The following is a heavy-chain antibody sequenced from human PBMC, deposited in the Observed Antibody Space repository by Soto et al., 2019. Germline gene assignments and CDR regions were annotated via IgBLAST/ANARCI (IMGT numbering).Heavy chain of an antibody. CDR1: GYTFTSYG. D-gene: IGHD4-4*01. Sequence: ASVKVSCKASGYTFTSYGISWVRQAPGQGLEWMGWISAYNGNTNYAQKLQGRVTMTTDTSTSTAYMELRSLRSDDTAVYYCARDIKSTVPWRYYMDVWGKGTTVTVSS. V-gene: IGHV1-18*01. CDR2: ISAYNGNT. J-gene: IGHJ6*03. CDR3: ARDIKSTVPWRYYMDV.